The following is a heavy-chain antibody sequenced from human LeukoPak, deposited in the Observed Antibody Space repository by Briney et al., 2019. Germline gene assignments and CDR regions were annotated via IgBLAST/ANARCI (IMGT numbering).Heavy chain of an antibody. CDR3: AKNIGGLDY. CDR2: ISGSDGST. V-gene: IGHV3-23*01. D-gene: IGHD3-10*01. J-gene: IGHJ4*02. Sequence: GGSLRLSCAASGSTFSSYSMNWVRQAPGKGLEWVSGISGSDGSTYHADSVKGRFTISRDNSKNTLYLQMNSLRGEDTAVYYCAKNIGGLDYWGQGTLVTVSS. CDR1: GSTFSSYS.